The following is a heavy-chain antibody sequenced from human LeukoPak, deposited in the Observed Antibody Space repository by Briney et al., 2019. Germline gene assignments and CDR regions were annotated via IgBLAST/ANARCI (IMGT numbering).Heavy chain of an antibody. J-gene: IGHJ4*02. Sequence: GESLKISCKGSGYTITNSWIGWVRQMPGKGLEWVGIIHLGDSDTKYSPSYQGQVTMSVDTSITTAYLQWSSLKASDSAMYFCARLGQYTSSWYEYDYFDYWGQGTQVTVSS. CDR3: ARLGQYTSSWYEYDYFDY. CDR1: GYTITNSW. D-gene: IGHD6-13*01. V-gene: IGHV5-51*01. CDR2: IHLGDSDT.